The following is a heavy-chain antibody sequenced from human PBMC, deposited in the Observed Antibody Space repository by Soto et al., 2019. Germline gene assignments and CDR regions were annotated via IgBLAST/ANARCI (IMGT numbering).Heavy chain of an antibody. V-gene: IGHV3-30*04. J-gene: IGHJ3*01. CDR3: ARDGGSPGNYYFASDL. D-gene: IGHD1-26*01. CDR1: RFTFSSYA. Sequence: GGSLRLSCAGSRFTFSSYAMHWVRQAPGKGLEWVSVISPAGSDTFYAESVKGRFTISRDNSKNTMDVQMNSLRPEDTAIYYCARDGGSPGNYYFASDLWGQGTMVTVSS. CDR2: ISPAGSDT.